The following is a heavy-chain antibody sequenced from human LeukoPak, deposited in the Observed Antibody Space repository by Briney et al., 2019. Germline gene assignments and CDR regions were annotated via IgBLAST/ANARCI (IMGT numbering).Heavy chain of an antibody. J-gene: IGHJ6*02. V-gene: IGHV3-30*04. CDR1: GFTFSSYA. Sequence: GGSLRLSCAASGFTFSSYAMHWVRQALGKGLEWVAVISYDGSNKYYADSVKGRFTISRDNSKNTLYLQMNSLRAEDTAVYYCARARGRYCSGGSCYSIYYYYYYGMDVWGQGTTVTVSS. CDR2: ISYDGSNK. D-gene: IGHD2-15*01. CDR3: ARARGRYCSGGSCYSIYYYYYYGMDV.